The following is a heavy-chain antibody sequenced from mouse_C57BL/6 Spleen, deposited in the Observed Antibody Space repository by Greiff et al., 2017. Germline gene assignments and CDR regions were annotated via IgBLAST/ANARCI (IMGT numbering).Heavy chain of an antibody. V-gene: IGHV1-64*01. CDR3: ARESMITMRRYYFDY. J-gene: IGHJ2*01. CDR1: GYTFTSYW. Sequence: QVQLQQPGAELVKPGASVKLSCKASGYTFTSYWMHWVKQRPGQGLEWIGMIHPNSGSTNYNEKFKIKATLTVDKSSRTAYMQLSSLTSEDSAVYYFARESMITMRRYYFDYCGQGTTLTVSS. CDR2: IHPNSGST. D-gene: IGHD2-4*01.